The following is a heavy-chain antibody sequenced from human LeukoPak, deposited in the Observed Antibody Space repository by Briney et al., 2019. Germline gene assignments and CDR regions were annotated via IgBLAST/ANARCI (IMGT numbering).Heavy chain of an antibody. V-gene: IGHV3-48*02. CDR3: ARAGIAAARIEEFDP. J-gene: IGHJ5*02. Sequence: GGSLRLSCAASGFTFSSYSMNWVRQAPGKGLEWVSYISSSSSTIYYADSVKGRFTISRDNAKNSLYLQMNSLRDEDTAVYYCARAGIAAARIEEFDPWGQGTLVTVS. CDR2: ISSSSSTI. CDR1: GFTFSSYS. D-gene: IGHD6-13*01.